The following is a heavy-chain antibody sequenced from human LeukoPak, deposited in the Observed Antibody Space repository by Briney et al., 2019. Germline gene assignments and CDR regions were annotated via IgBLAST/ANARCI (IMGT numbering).Heavy chain of an antibody. Sequence: PGGSLRLSCAASGFTFSSYAMSWVRQAPGKGLEWVSAISGSGGSTYYADSVKGRFTISRDNSKNTLYLQMNSLRAEDTAVYYCAKGLVGATTPYYYGMDVWGQGTTVTVSS. V-gene: IGHV3-23*01. CDR3: AKGLVGATTPYYYGMDV. CDR1: GFTFSSYA. J-gene: IGHJ6*02. D-gene: IGHD1-26*01. CDR2: ISGSGGST.